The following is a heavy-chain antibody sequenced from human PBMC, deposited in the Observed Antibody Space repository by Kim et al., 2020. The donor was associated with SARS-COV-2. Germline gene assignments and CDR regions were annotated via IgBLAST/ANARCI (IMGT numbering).Heavy chain of an antibody. CDR1: GYSFTSYW. J-gene: IGHJ6*02. CDR2: IDPSDSYT. V-gene: IGHV5-10-1*01. Sequence: GESLKISCKGSGYSFTSYWISWVRQMPGKGLEWMGRIDPSDSYTNYSPSFQGHVTISADKSISTAYLQWSSLKASDTAMYYCASRPSQLGWYYYGMDVWGQGTTVTVSS. D-gene: IGHD7-27*01. CDR3: ASRPSQLGWYYYGMDV.